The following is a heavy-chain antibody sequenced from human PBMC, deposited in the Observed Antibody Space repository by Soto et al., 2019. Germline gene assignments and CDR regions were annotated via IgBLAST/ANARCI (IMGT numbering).Heavy chain of an antibody. D-gene: IGHD1-7*01. CDR1: GGSINSALYY. CDR2: IYTSWTT. Sequence: QVQLQESGPGLVKPSQTLSLSCTVSGGSINSALYYWSWVRQPPGNGLEWIGYIYTSWTTYNNPSLKSRLSRSIDTSNNQYALNLRSVTAADTDVYYCDRGTWTVLGTTGWLDPWGQGTLVTVSS. J-gene: IGHJ5*02. V-gene: IGHV4-30-4*01. CDR3: DRGTWTVLGTTGWLDP.